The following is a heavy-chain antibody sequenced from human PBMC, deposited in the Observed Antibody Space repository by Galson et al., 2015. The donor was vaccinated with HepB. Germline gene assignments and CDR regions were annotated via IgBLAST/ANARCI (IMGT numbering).Heavy chain of an antibody. J-gene: IGHJ5*02. Sequence: SLRLSCAASGFTFSSYEMNWVRQAPGRGLEWVSYISSSGSTIYYADSVKGRFTISRDNAKNSLYLQMSSLRAEDTAVYYCARDQYYDSSGYPAGGFDPWGQGTLVTVSS. V-gene: IGHV3-48*03. CDR1: GFTFSSYE. CDR2: ISSSGSTI. D-gene: IGHD3-22*01. CDR3: ARDQYYDSSGYPAGGFDP.